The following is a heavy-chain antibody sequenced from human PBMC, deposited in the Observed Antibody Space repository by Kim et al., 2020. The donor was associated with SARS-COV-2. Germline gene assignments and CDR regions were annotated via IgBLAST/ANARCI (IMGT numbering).Heavy chain of an antibody. V-gene: IGHV3-23*01. CDR3: ANRQGETYGDAVHWFDP. CDR2: ISGSGGST. D-gene: IGHD4-17*01. J-gene: IGHJ5*02. Sequence: GGSLRLSCAASGFTFSSYAMSWVRQAPGKGLEWVSAISGSGGSTYYADSVKGRFTISRDNSKNTLYLQMNSLRAEDTAVYYCANRQGETYGDAVHWFDPWGQGTLVTVSS. CDR1: GFTFSSYA.